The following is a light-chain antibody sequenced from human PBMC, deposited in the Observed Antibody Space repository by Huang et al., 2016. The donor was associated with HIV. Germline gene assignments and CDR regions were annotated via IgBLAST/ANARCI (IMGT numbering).Light chain of an antibody. CDR2: GSS. V-gene: IGKV3-15*01. CDR1: RTVSTN. J-gene: IGKJ4*01. Sequence: IVMTQSPATLSVSPGERVTLSCRANRTVSTNVAWYQQRPGQAPGLLIYGSSTRAPGVPARFSGSGSGTDFSLTISSLQSEDFALYYCHQYNNWLLSFGGGTRVDI. CDR3: HQYNNWLLS.